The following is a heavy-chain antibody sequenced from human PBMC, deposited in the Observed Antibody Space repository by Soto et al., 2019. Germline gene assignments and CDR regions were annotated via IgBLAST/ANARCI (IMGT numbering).Heavy chain of an antibody. J-gene: IGHJ3*02. CDR1: GGSISSSSYY. CDR3: ARHARGYPRAGDAFDI. Sequence: QLQLQESGPGLVKPSETLSLTCTVSGGSISSSSYYWGWIRQPPGKGLEWIGSIYYSGSTYYNPSLKSRVTISVDTSKNQFSLKLSSVTAADTAVYYCARHARGYPRAGDAFDIWGQGTMVTVSS. D-gene: IGHD6-13*01. CDR2: IYYSGST. V-gene: IGHV4-39*01.